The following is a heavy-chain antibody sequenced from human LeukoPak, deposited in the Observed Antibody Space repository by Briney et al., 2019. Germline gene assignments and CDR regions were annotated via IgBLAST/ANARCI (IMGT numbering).Heavy chain of an antibody. CDR2: IIPILGIA. D-gene: IGHD5-24*01. V-gene: IGHV1-18*04. CDR3: ARARDGYKMGAFDI. CDR1: GYIFTDYY. J-gene: IGHJ3*02. Sequence: ASVKVSCKASGYIFTDYYMHWVRQAPGQGLEWMGRIIPILGIANYAQKLQGRVTMTTDTSTSTAYMELRSLRSDDTAVYYCARARDGYKMGAFDIWGQGTMVTVSS.